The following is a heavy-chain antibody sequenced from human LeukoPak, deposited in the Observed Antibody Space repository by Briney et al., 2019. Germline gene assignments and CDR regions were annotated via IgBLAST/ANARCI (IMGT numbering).Heavy chain of an antibody. V-gene: IGHV3-23*01. J-gene: IGHJ4*02. CDR1: GFTLSSYA. CDR3: AKGQTLAVAGMIY. Sequence: AGGSLRLSCAASGFTLSSYAMSWVRQAPGKGLEWVSAISRSGGSTYYAHSVKGRFTISRDNSKNTLYLQMNSLRAEDTAVYYCAKGQTLAVAGMIYWGQGTLVTVSS. CDR2: ISRSGGST. D-gene: IGHD6-19*01.